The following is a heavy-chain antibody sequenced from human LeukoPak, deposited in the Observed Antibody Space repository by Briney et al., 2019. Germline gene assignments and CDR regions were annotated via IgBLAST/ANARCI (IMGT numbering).Heavy chain of an antibody. D-gene: IGHD6-19*01. Sequence: GGSLRLACAAAGFTFKTYAMNWVRQVQGKGPGWVSGLSGSGSSTDYADSVKGRFTISRDNSKNTLYLQMNSLRAEDTALYYCAKDAQGLVRGGIYFDFWGQGSLVTVSS. CDR2: LSGSGSST. V-gene: IGHV3-23*01. CDR1: GFTFKTYA. CDR3: AKDAQGLVRGGIYFDF. J-gene: IGHJ4*02.